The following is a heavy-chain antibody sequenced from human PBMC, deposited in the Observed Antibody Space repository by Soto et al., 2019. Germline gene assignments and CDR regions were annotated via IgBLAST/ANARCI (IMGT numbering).Heavy chain of an antibody. D-gene: IGHD3-3*01. J-gene: IGHJ4*02. CDR1: GFTFSGYA. Sequence: GGSLRLSCAAAGFTFSGYAMSWVRQDTGKGLEWVSAISGSGGSTYYADSVKGRFTISRDNSKNTLYLQMNSLRAEDTAVYYCAKARAQYYDFWSGYPVDYWGQGTLVTVSS. CDR3: AKARAQYYDFWSGYPVDY. CDR2: ISGSGGST. V-gene: IGHV3-23*01.